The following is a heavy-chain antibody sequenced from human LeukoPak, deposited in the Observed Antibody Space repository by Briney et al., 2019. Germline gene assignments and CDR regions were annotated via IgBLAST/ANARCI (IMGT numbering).Heavy chain of an antibody. V-gene: IGHV3-74*01. D-gene: IGHD3-22*01. CDR1: EFILSDYW. CDR2: IKTDGSNT. CDR3: TRTYYYDSRDYFDY. Sequence: PGGSLRLSCVASEFILSDYWMSWVRQAPGKGLVWVSRIKTDGSNTVYADNVKGRFTISRDNAKNTLYLQMNSLRVEDTAVYYCTRTYYYDSRDYFDYWGQGALVTVSS. J-gene: IGHJ4*02.